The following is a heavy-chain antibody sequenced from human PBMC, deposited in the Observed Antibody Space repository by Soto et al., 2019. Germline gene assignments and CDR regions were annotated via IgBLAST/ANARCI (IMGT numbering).Heavy chain of an antibody. V-gene: IGHV3-73*01. Sequence: GGSLRLSCAASGFSFIASAMHWVRQASGKGLEWVGRIRNKANSYATAYAASVKGRFTISRDDSKNTAYLQMNSLKTEDTAVYYCTRNWDYTNDYWGQGTLVTVSS. D-gene: IGHD4-4*01. CDR1: GFSFIASA. CDR3: TRNWDYTNDY. CDR2: IRNKANSYAT. J-gene: IGHJ4*02.